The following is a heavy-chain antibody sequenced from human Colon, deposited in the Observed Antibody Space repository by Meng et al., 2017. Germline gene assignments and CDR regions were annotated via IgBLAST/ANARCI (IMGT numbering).Heavy chain of an antibody. Sequence: QGPMQGAGPGLGKASGPLSLTWAVAGGSISSSNWWSWVRQPPGKGLEWIGEIYHSGNTNYNPSLKSRVTISVDKSKNQFSLKLNSVTAADTAVYFCARRAPLWFGELASFDSWGQGTLVTVSS. V-gene: IGHV4-4*02. CDR2: IYHSGNT. CDR1: GGSISSSNW. CDR3: ARRAPLWFGELASFDS. D-gene: IGHD3-10*01. J-gene: IGHJ4*02.